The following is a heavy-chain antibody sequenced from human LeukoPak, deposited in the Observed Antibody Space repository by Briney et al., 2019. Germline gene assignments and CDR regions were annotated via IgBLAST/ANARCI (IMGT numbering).Heavy chain of an antibody. Sequence: PGGSLRLSCAASGFTFSSYGMHWVRQAPGKGLEWVAVIWYDGSNEYYADSVKGRFTISRDNSKNTLYLQMNSLRAEDTAVYYCAVTYDKDYYYMDVWGKGTTVTVSS. CDR3: AVTYDKDYYYMDV. J-gene: IGHJ6*03. D-gene: IGHD3-22*01. CDR2: IWYDGSNE. CDR1: GFTFSSYG. V-gene: IGHV3-33*01.